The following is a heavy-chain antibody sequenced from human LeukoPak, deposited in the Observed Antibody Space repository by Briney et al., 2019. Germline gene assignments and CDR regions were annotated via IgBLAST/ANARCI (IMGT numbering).Heavy chain of an antibody. Sequence: ASVKVSCKASGYTFTSYDINWVRQATGQGLEWMGWMNPNSGNTGYAQKFQGRVTMTRNTSISTAYMELSSLRSEDTAVYYCARGDWEVIITQYYMDVWGKGTTVTVSS. V-gene: IGHV1-8*01. D-gene: IGHD3-3*01. CDR1: GYTFTSYD. CDR2: MNPNSGNT. CDR3: ARGDWEVIITQYYMDV. J-gene: IGHJ6*03.